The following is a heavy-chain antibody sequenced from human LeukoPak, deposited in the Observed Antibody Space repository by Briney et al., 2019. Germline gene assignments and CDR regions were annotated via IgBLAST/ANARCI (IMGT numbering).Heavy chain of an antibody. D-gene: IGHD2-2*01. Sequence: PSQTLSLTCTVSGGSISSGDYYWSWIRQPPGKGLEWIGCSYYSGGTSYTPSLKSRVTISVDTSKNQFSLKLSSVTAADTAVYYCARDLEFYCSSTSCRAFDIWGQGTMVTVSS. J-gene: IGHJ3*02. CDR1: GGSISSGDYY. CDR3: ARDLEFYCSSTSCRAFDI. V-gene: IGHV4-30-4*01. CDR2: SYYSGGT.